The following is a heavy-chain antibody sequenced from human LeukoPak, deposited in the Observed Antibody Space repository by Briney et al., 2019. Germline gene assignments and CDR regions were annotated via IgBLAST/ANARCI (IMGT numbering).Heavy chain of an antibody. Sequence: SFTLSLTCTVSGGSISSSSYYWGGIRQPPGRGLEWMGSIYYSGSTYYNPSLKSRVTISVDTSKNQFSLKLSSVTAADTAVYYCARGYPDAFDIWGQGKMVTVSS. CDR2: IYYSGST. CDR1: GGSISSSSYY. J-gene: IGHJ3*02. CDR3: ARGYPDAFDI. V-gene: IGHV4-39*07. D-gene: IGHD1-26*01.